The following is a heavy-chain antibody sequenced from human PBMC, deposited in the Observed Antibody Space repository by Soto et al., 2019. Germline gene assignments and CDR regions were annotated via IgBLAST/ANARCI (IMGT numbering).Heavy chain of an antibody. D-gene: IGHD1-1*01. CDR1: GDSVSSPSAT. J-gene: IGHJ5*02. Sequence: SQTLSLTCAISGDSVSSPSATGECSIQSPSRGLEWLGRTRYTSKWSYEYALSVKGRITISPDTSKNHFSLQLDSVTPEDTAVYYCLRVDWNDAGSWGQGTLVTVSS. CDR2: TRYTSKWSY. CDR3: LRVDWNDAGS. V-gene: IGHV6-1*01.